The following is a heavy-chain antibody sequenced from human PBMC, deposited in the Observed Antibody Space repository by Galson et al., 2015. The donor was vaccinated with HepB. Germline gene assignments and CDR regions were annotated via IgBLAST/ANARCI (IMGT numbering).Heavy chain of an antibody. CDR3: ARSGYSGYGHYYGMDV. V-gene: IGHV4-61*02. J-gene: IGHJ6*02. D-gene: IGHD5-12*01. CDR2: IYTSGST. CDR1: GGSISSGTYY. Sequence: TLSLTCTVSGGSISSGTYYWSWIRQPAGKGLEWIGRIYTSGSTNYNPSLKSRVTISVDTSKNQFSLKLSSVTAADTAVYYCARSGYSGYGHYYGMDVWGQGTTVTVSS.